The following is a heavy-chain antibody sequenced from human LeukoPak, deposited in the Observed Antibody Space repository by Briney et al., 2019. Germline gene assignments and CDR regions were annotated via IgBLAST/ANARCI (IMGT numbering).Heavy chain of an antibody. CDR2: ITSSSSYI. Sequence: GGSLRLSCAASGFTFSSYSMNWVRQSPGKGLEWVSSITSSSSYIYYADSVKGRFTNSRDNAKNSLHLQMNSLRAEDTAVYYCVRDGHDSSGYYWAWSFDLWGRGTLVTVSS. V-gene: IGHV3-21*01. J-gene: IGHJ2*01. CDR1: GFTFSSYS. CDR3: VRDGHDSSGYYWAWSFDL. D-gene: IGHD3-22*01.